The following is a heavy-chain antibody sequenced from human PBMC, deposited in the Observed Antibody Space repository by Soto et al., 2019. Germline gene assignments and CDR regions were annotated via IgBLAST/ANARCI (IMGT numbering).Heavy chain of an antibody. D-gene: IGHD2-8*01. V-gene: IGHV5-51*03. CDR2: MYRGYFEN. Sequence: GASLQISCKCTGYRFSTYWLASVRQLSGKGLEWLGFMYRGYFENRYSWFFDGQVHISADRFLNTAYLQCASLRDTDTAMYYCAICGTNDHACDYWGQGTLVTVSS. J-gene: IGHJ4*02. CDR3: AICGTNDHACDY. CDR1: GYRFSTYW.